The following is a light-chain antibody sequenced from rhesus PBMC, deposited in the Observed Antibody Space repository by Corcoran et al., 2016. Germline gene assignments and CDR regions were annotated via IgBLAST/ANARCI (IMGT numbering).Light chain of an antibody. CDR3: QQYNSPPFT. V-gene: IGKV1-37*01. CDR2: YAS. J-gene: IGKJ3*01. Sequence: DIQMTQSPSSLSASVGDRVTITCRTSQGINNYLAWYQQKPGKAPKPLSYYASNLESGVPSTFSGSGSGTGCPLTLRRLQPEDFATYYCQQYNSPPFTFGPGTKLDIK. CDR1: QGINNY.